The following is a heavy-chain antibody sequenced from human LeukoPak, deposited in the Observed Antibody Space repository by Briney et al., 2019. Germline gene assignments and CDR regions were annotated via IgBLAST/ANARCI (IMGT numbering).Heavy chain of an antibody. CDR2: ISAYNGNT. V-gene: IGHV1-18*01. CDR3: ARYSSYGSGRDP. Sequence: GASVKVSCKASGYTFSSYGISWVRQAPGQGLEWMGWISAYNGNTNYAHKLQGRITMTTDTSTSTAYMELRSLRSDDTAVYFCARYSSYGSGRDPWGQGTLVTVSS. D-gene: IGHD3-10*01. J-gene: IGHJ5*02. CDR1: GYTFSSYG.